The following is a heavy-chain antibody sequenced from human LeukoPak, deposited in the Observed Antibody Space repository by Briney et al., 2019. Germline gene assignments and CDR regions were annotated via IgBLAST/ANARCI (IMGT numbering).Heavy chain of an antibody. V-gene: IGHV1-69*13. CDR1: GGTFSSYA. D-gene: IGHD2-15*01. CDR2: IIPIFGTA. CDR3: ARGRANDIVLVVAAIAFDYYYYGMDV. Sequence: ASVKVSCKASGGTFSSYAISWVRQAPGQGLEWMGGIIPIFGTANYAQKFQGRVTITADESTSTAYMELSSLRSEDTAVYYCARGRANDIVLVVAAIAFDYYYYGMDVWGQGTTVTVSS. J-gene: IGHJ6*02.